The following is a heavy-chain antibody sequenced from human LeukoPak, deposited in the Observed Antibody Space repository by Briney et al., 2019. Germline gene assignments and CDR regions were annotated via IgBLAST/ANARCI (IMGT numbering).Heavy chain of an antibody. V-gene: IGHV4-59*01. CDR3: ARVADSDVYYYYYMDV. J-gene: IGHJ6*03. Sequence: SETLSLTCTVSGGSISSYYWSWIRQPPGKGLEWVGYIYYSGSTNYNPSLKSRVTISVDTSKNQFSLKLSSVTAADTAVYYCARVADSDVYYYYYMDVWGKGTTVTVSS. CDR1: GGSISSYY. D-gene: IGHD3-22*01. CDR2: IYYSGST.